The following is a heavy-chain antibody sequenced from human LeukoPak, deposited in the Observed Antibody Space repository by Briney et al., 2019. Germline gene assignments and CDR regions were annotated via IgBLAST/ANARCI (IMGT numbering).Heavy chain of an antibody. D-gene: IGHD6-19*01. CDR1: GFTFSSYA. Sequence: GGSLRLSCAASGFTFSSYAMSWVRQAPGKGLEWVSAISGSGGSTYYADSVKGRFTISRDNSKNTLYLQMNSLRAEDTAVYYCAISIAVAGRGFDYWGQGTLVTVSS. CDR3: AISIAVAGRGFDY. J-gene: IGHJ4*02. CDR2: ISGSGGST. V-gene: IGHV3-23*01.